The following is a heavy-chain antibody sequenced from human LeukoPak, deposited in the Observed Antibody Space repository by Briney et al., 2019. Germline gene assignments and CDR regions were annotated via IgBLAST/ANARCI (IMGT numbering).Heavy chain of an antibody. V-gene: IGHV3-74*01. J-gene: IGHJ6*02. CDR1: GFTFSSYW. CDR2: INSDGSST. D-gene: IGHD6-13*01. Sequence: GGSLRLSCAASGFTFSSYWMHWVRQAPGKGLVWVSRINSDGSSTSYADSVKGRFTNSRDNAKNTLYLQMNSLRAEDTAVYYCARPRGIAAARHYYYYYGMDVWGQGTTVTVSS. CDR3: ARPRGIAAARHYYYYYGMDV.